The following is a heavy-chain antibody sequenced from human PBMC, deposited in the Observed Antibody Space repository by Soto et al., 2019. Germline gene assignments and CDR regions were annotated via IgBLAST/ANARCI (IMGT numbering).Heavy chain of an antibody. J-gene: IGHJ4*02. CDR1: RLTLSSYS. Sequence: GGSLRLSCAAARLTLSSYSMSWVRQAPGKGQEWVSAISGSGGSTYYADSVKGRFTISRENSKKPLYLQMNSLRAEDTAVYYCAIDLGYCSGGSSDSSPVDTWGQETPLTVSS. V-gene: IGHV3-23*01. CDR3: AIDLGYCSGGSSDSSPVDT. D-gene: IGHD2-15*01. CDR2: ISGSGGST.